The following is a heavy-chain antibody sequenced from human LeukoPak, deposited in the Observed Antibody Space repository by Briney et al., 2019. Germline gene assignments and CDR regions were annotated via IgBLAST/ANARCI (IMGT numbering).Heavy chain of an antibody. D-gene: IGHD6-13*01. CDR1: GFTFSSYE. CDR3: ARDLYSSSWYYFDY. CDR2: ISSSGSTL. J-gene: IGHJ4*02. Sequence: PGGSLRLSCAASGFTFSSYEMNWVRQPPGKGLEWVSYISSSGSTLYYADSVKGRFTSTRDNAKNSLYLQMNSLRAEDTAVYYCARDLYSSSWYYFDYWGQGTLVTVSS. V-gene: IGHV3-48*03.